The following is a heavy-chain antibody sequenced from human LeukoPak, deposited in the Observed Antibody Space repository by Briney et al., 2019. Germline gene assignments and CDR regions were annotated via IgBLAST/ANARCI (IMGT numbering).Heavy chain of an antibody. Sequence: SGGSLRLSCAASGFTFSGYGMSWVRQAPGKGLEWVSSISNTGGSTYYADSVKGRFTISRDNSKNTLYLQMNSLRAEDTAVYYCAKVVVTNDYYYYGMDVWGQGTTVTVSS. J-gene: IGHJ6*02. V-gene: IGHV3-23*01. CDR3: AKVVVTNDYYYYGMDV. CDR1: GFTFSGYG. CDR2: ISNTGGST. D-gene: IGHD3-22*01.